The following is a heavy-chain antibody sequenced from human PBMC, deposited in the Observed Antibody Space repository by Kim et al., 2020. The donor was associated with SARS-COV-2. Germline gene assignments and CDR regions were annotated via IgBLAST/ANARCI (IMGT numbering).Heavy chain of an antibody. J-gene: IGHJ4*02. Sequence: SETLSLTCTVSRGSISTYYWSWIRQPPGKGLEWIGYIYYSGSTNYNPSLKSRVTISLDTSKNQFSLQLTSVTAADTAIYYCARHGSSYGLSYWGQGTLVTVSS. CDR1: RGSISTYY. CDR3: ARHGSSYGLSY. CDR2: IYYSGST. V-gene: IGHV4-59*08. D-gene: IGHD5-18*01.